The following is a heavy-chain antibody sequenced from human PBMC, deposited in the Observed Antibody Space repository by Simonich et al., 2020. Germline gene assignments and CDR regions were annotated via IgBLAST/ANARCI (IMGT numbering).Heavy chain of an antibody. V-gene: IGHV3-48*03. CDR1: GFTFSSYE. Sequence: EVQLVESGGGLVQPGGSLRLSCAASGFTFSSYEMNWVRQAPGKGVVCVSSISSIGITIYYADSVKGRFTISRDNAKNSLYLQMNSLRAEDTAVYYCARHYYGDYYFDYWGQGTLVTVSS. D-gene: IGHD4-17*01. J-gene: IGHJ4*02. CDR3: ARHYYGDYYFDY. CDR2: ISSIGITI.